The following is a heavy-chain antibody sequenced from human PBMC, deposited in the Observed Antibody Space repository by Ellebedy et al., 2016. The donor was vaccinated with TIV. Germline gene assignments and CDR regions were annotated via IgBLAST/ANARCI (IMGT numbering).Heavy chain of an antibody. V-gene: IGHV3-30-3*01. J-gene: IGHJ4*02. CDR2: ISYDGSNT. D-gene: IGHD6-19*01. CDR3: ARAPPGSGPDY. Sequence: GESLKISCGASGFDFDENAMHWVRQAPGKGLEWVAAISYDGSNTYYADSVKGRFTISRDNSKNTLYLQMNSLTPEDTAVYYCARAPPGSGPDYWGQGTLVSVSS. CDR1: GFDFDENA.